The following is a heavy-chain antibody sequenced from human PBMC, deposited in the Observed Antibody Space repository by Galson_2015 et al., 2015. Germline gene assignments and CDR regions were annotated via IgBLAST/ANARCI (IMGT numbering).Heavy chain of an antibody. CDR2: IYYSGST. D-gene: IGHD3-22*01. CDR1: GGSISSSSYY. CDR3: ARLGRGYYDSSGYIADY. V-gene: IGHV4-39*01. Sequence: SETLSLTCTVSGGSISSSSYYWGWIRQPPGKGLEWIGSIYYSGSTYYNPSLKSRVTISVDTSKNQFSLKLSSVTAADTAVYYCARLGRGYYDSSGYIADYWGQGTLVTVSS. J-gene: IGHJ4*02.